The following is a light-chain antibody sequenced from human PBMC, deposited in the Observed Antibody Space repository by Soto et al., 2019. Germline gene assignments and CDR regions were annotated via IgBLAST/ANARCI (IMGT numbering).Light chain of an antibody. CDR1: SSDVGEEKY. Sequence: QSVLTQPPTASGAPGQAGTVTCSGTSSDVGEEKYVSWYQQHPGKVPIPILYEASNRPSGVPDRFSGSRSGNTASLTVSGLQAEDEADYYCSSFSGSPVVFGGGTKLTVL. CDR2: EAS. CDR3: SSFSGSPVV. J-gene: IGLJ2*01. V-gene: IGLV2-8*01.